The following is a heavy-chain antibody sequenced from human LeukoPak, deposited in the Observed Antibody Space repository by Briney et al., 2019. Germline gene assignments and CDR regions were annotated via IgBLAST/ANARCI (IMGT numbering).Heavy chain of an antibody. CDR2: INPSGGST. J-gene: IGHJ5*02. CDR3: ARGGANCTNGVCEWNWFDP. V-gene: IGHV1-46*03. CDR1: GYTFTSYY. D-gene: IGHD2-8*01. Sequence: ASVKVSXKASGYTFTSYYMHWVRQAPGQGLEWMGIINPSGGSTSYAQKFQGRVTMTRDTSTSRVYMELSSLRSEDTAVYYCARGGANCTNGVCEWNWFDPWGQGTLVTVSS.